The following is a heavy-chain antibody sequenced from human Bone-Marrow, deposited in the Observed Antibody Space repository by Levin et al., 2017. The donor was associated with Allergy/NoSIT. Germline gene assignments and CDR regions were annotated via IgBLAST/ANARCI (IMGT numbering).Heavy chain of an antibody. CDR3: AKDLVFMITFGGVIFSWFDP. V-gene: IGHV3-23*01. CDR1: GFTFSSYA. D-gene: IGHD3-16*02. CDR2: ISGSGGST. J-gene: IGHJ5*02. Sequence: GGSLRLSCAASGFTFSSYAMSWVRQAPGKGLEWVSAISGSGGSTYYADSVKGRFTISRDNSKNTLYLQMNSLRAEDTAVYYCAKDLVFMITFGGVIFSWFDPWGQGTLVTVSS.